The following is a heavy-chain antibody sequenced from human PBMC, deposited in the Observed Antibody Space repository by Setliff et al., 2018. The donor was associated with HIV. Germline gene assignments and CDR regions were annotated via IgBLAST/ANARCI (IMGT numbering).Heavy chain of an antibody. Sequence: LRLSCTASGFTFSASWMTWVRQAPGKGLEWVALINPDSTATYYVDSVKGRFTISRDNAKTSLSLQMNSLTAEDTAVYYCARAQDNYYDSSGYSFDSWGQGSLVTVSS. CDR1: GFTFSASW. CDR2: INPDSTAT. J-gene: IGHJ4*02. CDR3: ARAQDNYYDSSGYSFDS. V-gene: IGHV3-7*01. D-gene: IGHD3-22*01.